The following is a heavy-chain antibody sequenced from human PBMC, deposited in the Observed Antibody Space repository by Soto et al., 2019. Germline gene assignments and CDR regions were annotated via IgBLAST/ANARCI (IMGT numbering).Heavy chain of an antibody. J-gene: IGHJ3*02. Sequence: QLHLVQSGAVVKKPGASVTVSCSASGYPVTAYYMHWVRQAPGRGLEWMGGINPATGAAKYTQTFQGRVPMARDTATSTVFMELSGPTSEDTAVFDCARGGGVGVAGSAAFDMWGQGTLVTVSS. CDR3: ARGGGVGVAGSAAFDM. D-gene: IGHD3-3*01. CDR2: INPATGAA. V-gene: IGHV1-2*02. CDR1: GYPVTAYY.